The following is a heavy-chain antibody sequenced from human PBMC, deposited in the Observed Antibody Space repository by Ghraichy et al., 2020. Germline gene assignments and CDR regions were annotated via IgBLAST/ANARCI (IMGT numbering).Heavy chain of an antibody. Sequence: GSLRLSCAASGFTFSSYSMNWVRQAPGKGLEWVSSISSSSSYIYYADSVKGRFTISRDNTKNSLYLQMNSLRAEDTAVYYCASGYYYDSSGYYLYFQHWGQGTLVTVSS. CDR3: ASGYYYDSSGYYLYFQH. V-gene: IGHV3-21*01. D-gene: IGHD3-22*01. CDR1: GFTFSSYS. CDR2: ISSSSSYI. J-gene: IGHJ1*01.